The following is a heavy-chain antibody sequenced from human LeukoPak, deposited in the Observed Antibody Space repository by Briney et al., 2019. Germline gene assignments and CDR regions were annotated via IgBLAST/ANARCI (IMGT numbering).Heavy chain of an antibody. J-gene: IGHJ4*02. D-gene: IGHD3-22*01. CDR2: IYSGGVT. V-gene: IGHV3-53*01. CDR3: ARLTQYYYDSNGHSGYFDY. Sequence: GGSLRLSCAASGFTVSSNYMSWVRQAPGKGLEWVSVIYSGGVTYYADSVKGRFTIPRDNSRNTLYLQMNSLRAEDTAVYYCARLTQYYYDSNGHSGYFDYWGQGTLVTVSS. CDR1: GFTVSSNY.